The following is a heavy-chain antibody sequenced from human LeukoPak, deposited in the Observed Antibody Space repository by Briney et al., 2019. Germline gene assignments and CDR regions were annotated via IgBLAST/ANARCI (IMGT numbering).Heavy chain of an antibody. CDR2: IRYDGSNK. CDR1: GFTFSSYG. Sequence: PGGSLRLSCAASGFTFSSYGMHWVRQAPGKGLEWVAFIRYDGSNKYYADSVKGRFTVSRDNAKASLFLQMNNLRAEDTALYYCAAWYSETTQEHNSWGQGTLVTVSS. J-gene: IGHJ4*02. V-gene: IGHV3-30*02. CDR3: AAWYSETTQEHNS. D-gene: IGHD2-21*01.